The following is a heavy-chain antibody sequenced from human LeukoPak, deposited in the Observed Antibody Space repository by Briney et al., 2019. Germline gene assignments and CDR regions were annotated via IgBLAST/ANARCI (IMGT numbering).Heavy chain of an antibody. Sequence: GGSLRLSCADSGFTFSSHWMHWVRQAPGKGLVWVSRIKYDASSTSYADSVKGRFTISRDSARNSVYLLMNSLRADETAVYFCARFIASPGPDAFDIWGQGTLVTVSS. V-gene: IGHV3-74*01. D-gene: IGHD6-13*01. J-gene: IGHJ3*02. CDR2: IKYDASST. CDR3: ARFIASPGPDAFDI. CDR1: GFTFSSHW.